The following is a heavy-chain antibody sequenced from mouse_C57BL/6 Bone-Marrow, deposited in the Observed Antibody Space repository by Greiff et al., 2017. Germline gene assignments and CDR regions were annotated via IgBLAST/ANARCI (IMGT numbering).Heavy chain of an antibody. Sequence: VQLQQSGPGLVQPSQSLSITCTVSGFSLTSYGVHWVRQSPGKGLEWLGGIWSGGSTDYNAAFISRLSISKDNSKSQVFFKMNSLQADDTAIYYWARKGGSMVPWFAYWGQGTLVTVSA. D-gene: IGHD1-1*02. V-gene: IGHV2-2*01. J-gene: IGHJ3*01. CDR1: GFSLTSYG. CDR2: IWSGGST. CDR3: ARKGGSMVPWFAY.